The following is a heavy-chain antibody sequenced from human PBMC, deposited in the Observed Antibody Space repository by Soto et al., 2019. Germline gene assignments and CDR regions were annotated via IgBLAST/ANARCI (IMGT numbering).Heavy chain of an antibody. J-gene: IGHJ4*02. D-gene: IGHD2-8*02. V-gene: IGHV3-7*03. CDR3: VTDPIGWVTCTGPRCLDY. Sequence: GGALRLSCAASGFTVRDDLMSWVRQDPVKGLEWVANREDDGNEKYSVDSVRGRVTISRDNAQNSVYLQMNSLRVEDTAIYYGVTDPIGWVTCTGPRCLDYWAERTRVTVS. CDR2: REDDGNEK. CDR1: GFTVRDDL.